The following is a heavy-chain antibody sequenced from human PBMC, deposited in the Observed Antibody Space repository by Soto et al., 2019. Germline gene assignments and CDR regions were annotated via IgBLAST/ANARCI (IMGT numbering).Heavy chain of an antibody. CDR1: GGSISSGGYY. D-gene: IGHD4-4*01. CDR3: ARDLGPTPSVEH. CDR2: IYYSGST. Sequence: PSETLSLTCTVPGGSISSGGYYWSWIRQHPGKGLEWTGYIYYSGSTYYNQSLKRRATISVDTSKNQFSLKLTSVTAAATAVYYCARDLGPTPSVEHWVQGTMATVSS. V-gene: IGHV4-31*03. J-gene: IGHJ1*01.